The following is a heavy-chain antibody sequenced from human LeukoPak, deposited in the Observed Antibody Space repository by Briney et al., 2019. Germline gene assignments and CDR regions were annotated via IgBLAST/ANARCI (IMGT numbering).Heavy chain of an antibody. V-gene: IGHV3-30*02. Sequence: PGGSLRLSCAASGFTFSSYGMHWVRPAPGKGLEWVAFIRYDGSNKYYADSVKGRFTISRDNSKNTLYLQMNSLRAEDTAVYYCAKVYSSSFLGTTPVDVWGKGTTVTISS. J-gene: IGHJ6*04. CDR2: IRYDGSNK. D-gene: IGHD6-13*01. CDR1: GFTFSSYG. CDR3: AKVYSSSFLGTTPVDV.